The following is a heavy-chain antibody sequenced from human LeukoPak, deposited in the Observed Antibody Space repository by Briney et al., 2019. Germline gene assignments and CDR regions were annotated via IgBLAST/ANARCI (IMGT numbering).Heavy chain of an antibody. CDR3: ARGFASSGYYYYYYYMDV. V-gene: IGHV4-34*01. J-gene: IGHJ6*03. CDR1: GGSFSGYY. Sequence: SETLSLTCAVYGGSFSGYYWSWIRQPPGKGLEWIGEINHSGSTNYNPSLKSRVTISVDTSKNQFSLKLSSVTAADTAVYYCARGFASSGYYYYYYYMDVWGKGTMVTVSS. D-gene: IGHD3-22*01. CDR2: INHSGST.